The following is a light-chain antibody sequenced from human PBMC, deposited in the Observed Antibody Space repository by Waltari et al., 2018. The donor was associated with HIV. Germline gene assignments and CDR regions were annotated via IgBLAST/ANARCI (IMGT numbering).Light chain of an antibody. CDR2: DDT. J-gene: IGLJ2*01. Sequence: SYVLTQAPSVSVAPGPAASLTCRGNHIGIKTVHLYQQQPGQAPVLVVYDDTDRPSGIPEQFSGSNSGNTATLTISRVEAGDEADYYCQVWDESSEHVVFGGGTKVTVL. V-gene: IGLV3-21*02. CDR1: HIGIKT. CDR3: QVWDESSEHVV.